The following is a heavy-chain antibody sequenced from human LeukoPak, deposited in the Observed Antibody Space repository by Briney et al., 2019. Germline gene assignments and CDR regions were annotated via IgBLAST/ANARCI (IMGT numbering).Heavy chain of an antibody. CDR1: GFTVSSNY. CDR2: ISSSTYT. V-gene: IGHV3-11*03. CDR3: ARISGSYVFDY. D-gene: IGHD1-26*01. Sequence: GGSLRLSCAASGFTVSSNYMIWVRQAPGKGLEWVSYISSSTYTNYVDSVKGRFTISRDNAKNSMYLQMNSLRAEDTAVYYCARISGSYVFDYWGQGTLVTVSS. J-gene: IGHJ4*02.